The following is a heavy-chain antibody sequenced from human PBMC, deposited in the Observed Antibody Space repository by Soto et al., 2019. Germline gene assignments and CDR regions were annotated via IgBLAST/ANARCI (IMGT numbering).Heavy chain of an antibody. CDR3: SRGIKYDYVWWSFRYPTPAREYYFDY. CDR2: ISVYGGNT. V-gene: IGHV1-18*01. CDR1: GYTFTSYS. Sequence: GASVKVSCKATGYTFTSYSIGWVRQAPGQGLEWMGWISVYGGNTTYAQKFQGRVIMTTDTSTSTAFMELRSLRSDDTAVYYCSRGIKYDYVWWSFRYPTPAREYYFDYWGKGALVTVSS. J-gene: IGHJ4*02. D-gene: IGHD3-16*02.